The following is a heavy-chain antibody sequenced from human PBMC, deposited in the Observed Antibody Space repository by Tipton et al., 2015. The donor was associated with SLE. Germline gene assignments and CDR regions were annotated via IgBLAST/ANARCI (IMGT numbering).Heavy chain of an antibody. V-gene: IGHV3-48*01. Sequence: SLRLSCAASGFTFSSYSMNWVRQAPGKGLEWVSYISSSSSTIYYADSVKGRCTISRDNAKNSLYLQMNILRAEDTAVYYCATDWKSRMDVWGLGTTVTVSS. CDR3: ATDWKSRMDV. J-gene: IGHJ6*02. D-gene: IGHD1-1*01. CDR2: ISSSSSTI. CDR1: GFTFSSYS.